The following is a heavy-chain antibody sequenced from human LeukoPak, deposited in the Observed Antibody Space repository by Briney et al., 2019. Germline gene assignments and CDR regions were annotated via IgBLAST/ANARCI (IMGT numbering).Heavy chain of an antibody. V-gene: IGHV4-59*01. D-gene: IGHD1-1*01. Sequence: SSETLSLTCTVSGGSISSYYWSWIRQPPGKGLEWIGYIYYSGSTNYNPSLKGRVTISVDTSKNQFSLKLSSVTAADTAVYYCARGELDYMDVWGKGTTVTVSS. CDR1: GGSISSYY. J-gene: IGHJ6*03. CDR2: IYYSGST. CDR3: ARGELDYMDV.